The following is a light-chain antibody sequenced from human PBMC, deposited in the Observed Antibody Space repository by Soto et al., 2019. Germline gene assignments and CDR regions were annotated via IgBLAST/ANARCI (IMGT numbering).Light chain of an antibody. CDR3: QQRSNWPLT. CDR2: DAS. Sequence: EIVLTQSPVTLSLSPGERAILACRASQSVSSNLAWFQQKPGQAPRLLIYDASTRATGIPARFSGSGSGTDFTLTISSLEPEDFAVYYCQQRSNWPLTFGGGTNVEI. CDR1: QSVSSN. J-gene: IGKJ4*01. V-gene: IGKV3-11*01.